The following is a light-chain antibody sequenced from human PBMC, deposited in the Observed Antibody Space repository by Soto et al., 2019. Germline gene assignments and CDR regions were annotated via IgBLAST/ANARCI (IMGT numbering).Light chain of an antibody. CDR1: QSISTW. Sequence: DIQMTQSPSTLSASVGDRATITCRASQSISTWLAWYQQKPGKAPKPLIYAASSLGSGVPSRFSGSGSGTEFTLTISSLQPDHFATYYCQQQNGYFGGGTKVEIK. CDR3: QQQNGY. V-gene: IGKV1-5*01. CDR2: AAS. J-gene: IGKJ4*01.